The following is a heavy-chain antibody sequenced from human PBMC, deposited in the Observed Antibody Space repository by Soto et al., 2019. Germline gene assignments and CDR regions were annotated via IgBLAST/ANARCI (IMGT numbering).Heavy chain of an antibody. V-gene: IGHV3-33*01. J-gene: IGHJ6*03. Sequence: SLRLSCAASGYAFSLYGMHWVRQAPGKGLEWVAVIWYNGGEKYYADSVKGRFTISRDNSKSTLYLQMNSLRADDTAVYFCAGTVGHCDSDISCPYTGVWGKGTTVTVSS. D-gene: IGHD3-22*01. CDR1: GYAFSLYG. CDR2: IWYNGGEK. CDR3: AGTVGHCDSDISCPYTGV.